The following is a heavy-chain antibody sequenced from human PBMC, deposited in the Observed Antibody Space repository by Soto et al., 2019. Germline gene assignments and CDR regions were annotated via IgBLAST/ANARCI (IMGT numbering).Heavy chain of an antibody. D-gene: IGHD3-16*01. V-gene: IGHV3-33*08. CDR3: ARDGDVNTGFGKDY. CDR2: IWHDGGNK. CDR1: GFTFSNAW. Sequence: VQLVESGGGLVQPGGSLRLSCAASGFTFSNAWMNWVRQAPGKGLEWVAFIWHDGGNKFYAESVKGRFTISRDNSKNTLYLQMTSLSAEDTAMYYCARDGDVNTGFGKDYWGQGTLVTVSS. J-gene: IGHJ4*02.